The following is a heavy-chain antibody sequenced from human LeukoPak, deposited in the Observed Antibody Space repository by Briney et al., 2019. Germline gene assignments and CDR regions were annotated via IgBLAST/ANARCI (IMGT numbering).Heavy chain of an antibody. J-gene: IGHJ4*02. D-gene: IGHD1-26*01. CDR2: INPNSGGT. CDR3: AREIEWELPSSFDY. Sequence: ASVKVCCKASGYTFTGYCMHWVRQAPGQGLEWMGWINPNSGGTNYAQKFQGRVTMTRDTSISTAYMELSRLRSDDTAVYYCAREIEWELPSSFDYWGQGTLVTASS. V-gene: IGHV1-2*02. CDR1: GYTFTGYC.